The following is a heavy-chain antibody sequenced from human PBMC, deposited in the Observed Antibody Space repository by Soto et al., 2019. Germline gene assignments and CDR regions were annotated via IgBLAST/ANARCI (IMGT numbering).Heavy chain of an antibody. CDR1: GYTFTSYA. CDR2: INAGNGNT. CDR3: ARGSGLTYFGA. D-gene: IGHD3-10*01. V-gene: IGHV1-3*01. J-gene: IGHJ5*02. Sequence: QVQLVQAGAEVKKPGASVKVSCKASGYTFTSYAMHWVRQAPGQRLEWMGWINAGNGNTKYSQKFQGRVSITRDTSASTAYMELGSLRSEDTAVYYCARGSGLTYFGAWGQGTLVTVSS.